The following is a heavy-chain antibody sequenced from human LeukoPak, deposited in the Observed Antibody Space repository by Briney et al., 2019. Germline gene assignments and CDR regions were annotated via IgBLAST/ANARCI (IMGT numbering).Heavy chain of an antibody. D-gene: IGHD2-2*01. V-gene: IGHV3-23*01. Sequence: PGGSLRLPCAASGFTFSSYAMTWVRQAPGKGLEWVSAISGSGDSTYYADSVKGRFTISRDNSKNTLYLQMNSLRAEDTAVYYCAKPQRGAIVIVPALYYFNYWGQGTLVTVSS. J-gene: IGHJ4*02. CDR2: ISGSGDST. CDR1: GFTFSSYA. CDR3: AKPQRGAIVIVPALYYFNY.